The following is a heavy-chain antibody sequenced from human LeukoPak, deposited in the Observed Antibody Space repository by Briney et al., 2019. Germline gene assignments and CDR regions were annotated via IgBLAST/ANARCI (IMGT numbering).Heavy chain of an antibody. CDR3: ARDPREPYYYYGMDV. D-gene: IGHD1-14*01. V-gene: IGHV1-69*13. J-gene: IGHJ6*02. Sequence: ASVKVSCKASGGTFSSYAISWVRQAPGQGLEWMGGIIPTFGTANYAQKFQGRVTITADESTSTAYMELSSLRSEDTAVYYCARDPREPYYYYGMDVWGQGTTVTVSS. CDR2: IIPTFGTA. CDR1: GGTFSSYA.